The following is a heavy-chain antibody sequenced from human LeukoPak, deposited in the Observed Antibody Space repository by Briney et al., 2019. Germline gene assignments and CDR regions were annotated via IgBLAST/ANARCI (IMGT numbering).Heavy chain of an antibody. CDR3: VIRDGNTDH. CDR2: IDPGNGYT. CDR1: GYSFTSYA. J-gene: IGHJ4*02. V-gene: IGHV1-3*03. D-gene: IGHD5-24*01. Sequence: ASVKVSCKASGYSFTSYAMHWVRQAPGQTLQWLAWIDPGNGYTRYSQEIQGRVTISRDTSATTAYMEMSSLRSEDMAVYYCVIRDGNTDHWGQGTLVTVSS.